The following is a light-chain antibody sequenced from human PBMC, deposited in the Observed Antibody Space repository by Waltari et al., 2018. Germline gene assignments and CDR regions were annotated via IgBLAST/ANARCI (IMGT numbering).Light chain of an antibody. J-gene: IGKJ1*01. CDR1: QSLVDRDGHTY. CDR2: KVS. V-gene: IGKV2-30*01. Sequence: DVVMTQSPPSLPVTLGQPASIPCRSSQSLVDRDGHTYLNWFHQRPGQSPRRLIYKVSYRDSGVPDRFSGSGSGTDFTLKISRVEAEDVGVYYCMQGTQWPWTFGQGTKVEIK. CDR3: MQGTQWPWT.